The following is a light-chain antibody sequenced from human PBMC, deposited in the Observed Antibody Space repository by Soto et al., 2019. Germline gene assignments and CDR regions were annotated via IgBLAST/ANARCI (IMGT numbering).Light chain of an antibody. J-gene: IGLJ1*01. CDR3: CSYASGSIYV. CDR1: SSDVGAFNY. CDR2: EVG. Sequence: QSALTQPASVSGSPGQSITISCTGTSSDVGAFNYVSWYLQYPGKAPKLMIYEVGNRPSGVSNRFSGSKSGNTASLTISGLQAEDEADYYCCSYASGSIYVFGTGTKLTGL. V-gene: IGLV2-14*01.